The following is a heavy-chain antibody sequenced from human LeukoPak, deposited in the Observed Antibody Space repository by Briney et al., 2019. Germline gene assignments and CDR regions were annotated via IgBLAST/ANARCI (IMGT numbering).Heavy chain of an antibody. CDR1: GGSISSYY. J-gene: IGHJ4*02. Sequence: SETLSLTCTVSGGSISSYYWSWIQQPPGKGLEWIGYIYYSGSTNYNPSLKSRVTISVDTSKNQFSLKLSSVTAADTAVYYCAIRSDVGTYDYWGQGTLVTVSS. D-gene: IGHD1-1*01. V-gene: IGHV4-59*01. CDR3: AIRSDVGTYDY. CDR2: IYYSGST.